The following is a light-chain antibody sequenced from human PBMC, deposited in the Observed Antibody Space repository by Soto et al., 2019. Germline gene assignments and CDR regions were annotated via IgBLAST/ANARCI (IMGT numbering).Light chain of an antibody. CDR2: GAS. Sequence: EIVLTRSPGTLPLSPGERATLSCRASQSVSNNYLAWYQQKPGQAPRLLIYGASNRATGIPDRFSGSGSGTDFTLTISRLEPEDFALYYCQQYGSSGTFGQATKVDIK. J-gene: IGKJ1*01. CDR1: QSVSNNY. V-gene: IGKV3-20*01. CDR3: QQYGSSGT.